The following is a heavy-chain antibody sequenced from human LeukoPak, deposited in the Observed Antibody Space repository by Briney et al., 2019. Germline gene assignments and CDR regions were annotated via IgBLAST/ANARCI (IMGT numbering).Heavy chain of an antibody. V-gene: IGHV3-9*01. CDR2: ISWNSGSI. D-gene: IGHD6-13*01. J-gene: IGHJ4*02. Sequence: SLRLSCAASGFTFYDYAMHWVRQAPGKGLEWVSGISWNSGSIGYADSVKGRFTISRDNAKNSLYLQMNSLRAEDTALYYCAKDRSAAAAGTFDYWGQGTLVTVSS. CDR1: GFTFYDYA. CDR3: AKDRSAAAAGTFDY.